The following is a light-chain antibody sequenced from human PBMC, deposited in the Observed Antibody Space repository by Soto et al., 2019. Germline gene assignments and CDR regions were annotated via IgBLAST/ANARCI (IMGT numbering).Light chain of an antibody. CDR3: RSYSTSSTPSDV. J-gene: IGLJ1*01. V-gene: IGLV2-14*01. CDR2: DVT. Sequence: QSALTQPASVSGSPGQSITISCTGTSSDVGGYNYVSWYQQHPGKAPKLMIYDVTNRPSGVSNRFSGSKSGNTASLTISWLQAEDEAEYRCRSYSTSSTPSDVFGTGTKLTVL. CDR1: SSDVGGYNY.